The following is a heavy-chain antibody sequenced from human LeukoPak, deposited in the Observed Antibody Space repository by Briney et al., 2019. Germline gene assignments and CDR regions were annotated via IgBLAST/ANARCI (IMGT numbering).Heavy chain of an antibody. J-gene: IGHJ4*02. CDR3: ARDNSSSWYRFHCVY. CDR2: IIPIFGTA. V-gene: IGHV1-69*13. CDR1: GYTFTGYY. D-gene: IGHD6-13*01. Sequence: GASVKVSCKASGYTFTGYYMHWVRQAPGQGLEWMGGIIPIFGTANYAQKFQGRVTITADESTSTAYMELSSLRSEDTAVYYCARDNSSSWYRFHCVYWGQGTLVTVSS.